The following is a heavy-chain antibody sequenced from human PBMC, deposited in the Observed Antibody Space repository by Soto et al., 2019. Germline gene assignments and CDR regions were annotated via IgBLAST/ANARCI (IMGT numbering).Heavy chain of an antibody. J-gene: IGHJ6*02. CDR1: GYTFTSYA. CDR2: INAGNGNT. V-gene: IGHV1-3*01. CDR3: ASEAIAAAAVYGMDV. D-gene: IGHD6-13*01. Sequence: ASVKVSCKASGYTFTSYAMHWVRQAPGQRLEWMGWINAGNGNTKYSQKFQGRVTITRDTSASTAYMELSSLRSEDTAVFYCASEAIAAAAVYGMDVWGQGTTVTVSS.